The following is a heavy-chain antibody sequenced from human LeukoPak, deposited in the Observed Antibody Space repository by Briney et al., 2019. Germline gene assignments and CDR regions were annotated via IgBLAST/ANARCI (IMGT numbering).Heavy chain of an antibody. CDR2: ISSTRTYI. Sequence: GGSLRLSCAASEFTFSNYSMNWVRQAPGKGLEWVSSISSTRTYIYYADSVKGRFTISRDNAKNSLYLQVNSLRVEDTAVYYCARVAMGRGWDSPNDYWGQGTLVTVSS. CDR1: EFTFSNYS. J-gene: IGHJ4*02. CDR3: ARVAMGRGWDSPNDY. V-gene: IGHV3-21*01. D-gene: IGHD5-18*01.